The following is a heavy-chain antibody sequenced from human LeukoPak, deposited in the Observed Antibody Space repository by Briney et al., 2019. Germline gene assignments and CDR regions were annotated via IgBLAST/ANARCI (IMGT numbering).Heavy chain of an antibody. Sequence: GGSLRLSCAASGFTFSSYAMSWVRQAPGKGLEWVSAISGSGGSTYYADSVKGRFTISRDNSQNTVSLQVNNLRTEDTALYYCAKTSLSDASGHYYYMDVWGKGTTVTISS. CDR2: ISGSGGST. CDR3: AKTSLSDASGHYYYMDV. CDR1: GFTFSSYA. J-gene: IGHJ6*03. D-gene: IGHD3-3*01. V-gene: IGHV3-23*01.